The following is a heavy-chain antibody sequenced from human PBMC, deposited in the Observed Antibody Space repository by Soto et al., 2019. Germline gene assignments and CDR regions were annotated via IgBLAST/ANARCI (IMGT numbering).Heavy chain of an antibody. D-gene: IGHD3-9*01. Sequence: GGSLRLSCGASGFIFSSYSMHWVRQAPGKGLEWVTAISYDGTGRYYADSVKGRFTSSRDNSKNTVYLQMNSLRAEDTAVYYCATPLFYSDRRYFDYWGQET. J-gene: IGHJ4*02. CDR2: ISYDGTGR. CDR1: GFIFSSYS. CDR3: ATPLFYSDRRYFDY. V-gene: IGHV3-30*03.